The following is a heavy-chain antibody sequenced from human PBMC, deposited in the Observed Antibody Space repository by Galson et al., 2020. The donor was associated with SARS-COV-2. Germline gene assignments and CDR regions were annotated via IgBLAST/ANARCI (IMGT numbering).Heavy chain of an antibody. CDR2: IKQDGSEK. CDR1: GFTFSSYW. CDR3: ASDSMVREGVYYYGMDV. V-gene: IGHV3-7*05. D-gene: IGHD3-10*01. J-gene: IGHJ6*02. Sequence: TGGSLRLSCAASGFTFSSYWMSWVRQARGKGLEWVANIKQDGSEKYYVDSVKGRFTISRDNAKNSLYLQMNSLRAEDTAVYYCASDSMVREGVYYYGMDVWGQGTTVTVSS.